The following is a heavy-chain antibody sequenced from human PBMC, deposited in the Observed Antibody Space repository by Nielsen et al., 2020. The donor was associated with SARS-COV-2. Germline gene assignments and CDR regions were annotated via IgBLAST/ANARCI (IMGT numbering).Heavy chain of an antibody. CDR2: IWYDGRKK. V-gene: IGHV3-33*01. CDR3: ARDRGYCSSTSCYYYYGMDV. CDR1: GFTFSSYG. Sequence: GESLKISCAASGFTFSSYGMNWVRQAPGKGLEWVAVIWYDGRKKYHADSVKGRFTISRDNSKNTLYLQMNSLRAEDTAMYYCARDRGYCSSTSCYYYYGMDVWGQGTTVTVSS. D-gene: IGHD2-2*01. J-gene: IGHJ6*02.